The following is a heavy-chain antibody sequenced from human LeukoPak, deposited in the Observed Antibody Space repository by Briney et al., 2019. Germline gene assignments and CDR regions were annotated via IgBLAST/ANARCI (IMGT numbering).Heavy chain of an antibody. D-gene: IGHD2-2*01. J-gene: IGHJ5*02. V-gene: IGHV3-21*01. CDR1: GFSLNGYS. Sequence: PGGSLRLSCVASGFSLNGYSMNWVRQAPGKGLEWVSSISSSSSYIYYADSVKGRFTISRDNAKNSLYLQMNSLRAEDTAVYYCASRGVVPTWGQGTLVTVSS. CDR3: ASRGVVPT. CDR2: ISSSSSYI.